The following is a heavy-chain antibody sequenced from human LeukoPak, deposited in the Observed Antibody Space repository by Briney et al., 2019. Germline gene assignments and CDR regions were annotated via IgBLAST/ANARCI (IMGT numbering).Heavy chain of an antibody. CDR3: ARGQGATVPQVGKNWFDP. Sequence: SETLSLTCAVYIDSFSNYHWNWIRQTPAKGIEWIGEVNESGGTNISPSLRSRVILSVDTSKNQFSLKLISVTVADTAIYYCARGQGATVPQVGKNWFDPWGQGTRVTVSS. V-gene: IGHV4-34*01. CDR2: VNESGGT. D-gene: IGHD1-26*01. J-gene: IGHJ5*02. CDR1: IDSFSNYH.